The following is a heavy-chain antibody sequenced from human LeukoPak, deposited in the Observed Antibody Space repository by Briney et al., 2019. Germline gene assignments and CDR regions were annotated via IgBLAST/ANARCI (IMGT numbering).Heavy chain of an antibody. J-gene: IGHJ4*02. CDR3: VRRDSSGWNYFDS. CDR2: IHYSGST. CDR1: GGSIGDYY. V-gene: IGHV4-59*08. Sequence: PSETLSLTCTVSGGSIGDYYWSWIRQPPGKGLEWIGYIHYSGSTNHNPSLRSRVTISVDTSNSQFSLKLGSVTVADTAVYYCVRRDSSGWNYFDSWGQGALVTVSS. D-gene: IGHD6-19*01.